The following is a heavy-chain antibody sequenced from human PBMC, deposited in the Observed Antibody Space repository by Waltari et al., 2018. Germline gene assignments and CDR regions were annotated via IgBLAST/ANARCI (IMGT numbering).Heavy chain of an antibody. D-gene: IGHD5-12*01. CDR3: ARDWGSGYSVGDF. CDR2: INPNGGGT. Sequence: QVQLVQSGAEVKKPGASVKVSCKASGYTFIGYYLHWVRQAPGQGLGWMGWINPNGGGTYYAPKFQGRVTMTRVTSMSTAYMDLNRLTFDDTAVYYCARDWGSGYSVGDFWGQGTLVTVSS. CDR1: GYTFIGYY. J-gene: IGHJ4*02. V-gene: IGHV1-2*02.